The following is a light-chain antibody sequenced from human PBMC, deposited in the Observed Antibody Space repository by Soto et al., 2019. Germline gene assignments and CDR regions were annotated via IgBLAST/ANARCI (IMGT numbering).Light chain of an antibody. Sequence: DFVMTQSPLSLPVTPGEPASISCRSSQSLLHSNGYNYLDWYLQKPGQSPQLLIYLGSHRASGVTDRFSGSGSGTDFTLKISRVEAEDVGIYYCVQALQSPPAFGPGTKVDIK. CDR3: VQALQSPPA. CDR1: QSLLHSNGYNY. J-gene: IGKJ3*01. V-gene: IGKV2-28*01. CDR2: LGS.